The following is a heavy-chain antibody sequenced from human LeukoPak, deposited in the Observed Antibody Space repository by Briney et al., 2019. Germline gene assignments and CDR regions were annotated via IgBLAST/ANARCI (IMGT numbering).Heavy chain of an antibody. Sequence: ASVKVSCKASGYTFTGYYMHWVRQAPGQGLEWMGWINPNSDGTNYAQKFQGWVTMTRDTSISTAYMELSRLRSDDTAVYYCARAAYSGSSIEGYYFDYWGQGTLVTVSS. V-gene: IGHV1-2*04. D-gene: IGHD1-26*01. CDR3: ARAAYSGSSIEGYYFDY. CDR2: INPNSDGT. CDR1: GYTFTGYY. J-gene: IGHJ4*02.